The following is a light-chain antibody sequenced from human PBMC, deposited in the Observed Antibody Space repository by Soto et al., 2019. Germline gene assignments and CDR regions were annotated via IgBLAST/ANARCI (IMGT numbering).Light chain of an antibody. CDR2: DNN. CDR3: QSYDSSQSAWV. J-gene: IGLJ2*01. CDR1: SSNIGAGYD. V-gene: IGLV1-40*01. Sequence: QSVLTQPPAVSAAPGQRVTISFTGSSSNIGAGYDVHWYQQVPGTAPKLLIYDNNNRPSGVPDRFSGSKSGTSASLAITGLQAEDEADYYCQSYDSSQSAWVFGGGTKLTVL.